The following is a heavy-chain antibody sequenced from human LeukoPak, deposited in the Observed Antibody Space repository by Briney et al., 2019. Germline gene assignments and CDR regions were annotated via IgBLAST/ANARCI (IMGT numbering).Heavy chain of an antibody. D-gene: IGHD6-13*01. CDR2: IDASGGST. J-gene: IGHJ4*02. CDR1: GFTFSSYG. V-gene: IGHV3-23*01. Sequence: GGSLRLSCAASGFTFSSYGMHWVRQAPGKGLEWVSSIDASGGSTYYADSVKGRFTISRDNSKNTFYLQMNSLRADDTAVYYCARTEQQLVLDYWGQGTLVTVSS. CDR3: ARTEQQLVLDY.